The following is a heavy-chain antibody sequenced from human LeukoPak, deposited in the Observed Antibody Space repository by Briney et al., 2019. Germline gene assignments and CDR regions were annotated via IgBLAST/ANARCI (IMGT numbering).Heavy chain of an antibody. D-gene: IGHD6-13*01. Sequence: GRSLRLSCAASGFTFSNYGMHWVRQAPGKGLEWVAVIWSDGSNTNYADSVKGRFTISRDDSKNTLFLQMSSLRAEDSAVYYCARSQDFGSSVLEYWGQGTLVTVSS. V-gene: IGHV3-33*08. CDR3: ARSQDFGSSVLEY. J-gene: IGHJ4*02. CDR1: GFTFSNYG. CDR2: IWSDGSNT.